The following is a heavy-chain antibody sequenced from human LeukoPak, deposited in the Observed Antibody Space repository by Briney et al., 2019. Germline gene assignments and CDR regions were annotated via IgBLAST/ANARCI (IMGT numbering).Heavy chain of an antibody. CDR2: ISYTGGT. CDR1: GGSVNNGPYY. Sequence: SETLSLTCTVSGGSVNNGPYYWSWIRQHPGKGLEWVGYISYTGGTYYNPSLESRVSMSVDTSKNQFSLKLSSVTAADTAMYYCARIIVGASFDYWGQGTLVTVSS. J-gene: IGHJ4*02. V-gene: IGHV4-31*03. CDR3: ARIIVGASFDY. D-gene: IGHD1-26*01.